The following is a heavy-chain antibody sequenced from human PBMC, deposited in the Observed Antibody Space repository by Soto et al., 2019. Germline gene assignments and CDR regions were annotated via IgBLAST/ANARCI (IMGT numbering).Heavy chain of an antibody. J-gene: IGHJ4*02. CDR2: IVVGSGNT. D-gene: IGHD6-19*01. V-gene: IGHV1-58*01. CDR3: AAVVFGYSSEFDY. Sequence: SVKVSCKASGFTFTSSAVQWVRQARGQRLEWIGWIVVGSGNTNYAQKFQERVTITRDMSTSTAYMELSSLRSEDTAVYYCAAVVFGYSSEFDYWGKGTLVTVSS. CDR1: GFTFTSSA.